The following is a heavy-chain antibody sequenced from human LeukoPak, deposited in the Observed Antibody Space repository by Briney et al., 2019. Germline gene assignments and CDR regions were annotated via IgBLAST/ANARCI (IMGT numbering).Heavy chain of an antibody. CDR1: GFTFSSYE. V-gene: IGHV4-34*01. D-gene: IGHD5-24*01. J-gene: IGHJ3*02. CDR3: ARGLADGAFDI. Sequence: PGGSLRLSCAASGFTFSSYEMNWVRQAPGKGLEWIGEINHSGSTNYNPSLKSRVTISVDTSKNQFSLKLSSVTAANTAVYYCARGLADGAFDIWGQGTMVTVSS. CDR2: INHSGST.